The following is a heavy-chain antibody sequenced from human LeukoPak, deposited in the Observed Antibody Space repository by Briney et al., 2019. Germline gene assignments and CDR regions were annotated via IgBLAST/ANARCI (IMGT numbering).Heavy chain of an antibody. Sequence: AETLSLTCTVSGGSFSSGSYYWSWIRQLPGKGLEWIGYIYYSGTSKYKASLTSRVTISVDTSKNQFSLKLNSVTAADTAVYYCARINSTHDAFDIWGQGTMVTVSS. CDR2: IYYSGTS. J-gene: IGHJ3*02. V-gene: IGHV4-61*01. CDR3: ARINSTHDAFDI. CDR1: GGSFSSGSYY. D-gene: IGHD2/OR15-2a*01.